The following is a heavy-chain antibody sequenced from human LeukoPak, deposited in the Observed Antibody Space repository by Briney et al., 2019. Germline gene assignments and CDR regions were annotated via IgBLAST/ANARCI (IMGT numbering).Heavy chain of an antibody. CDR1: GFSVSTSG. CDR3: AQGYSSGWYPH. D-gene: IGHD6-19*01. J-gene: IGHJ4*02. CDR2: ISVEGESA. V-gene: IGHV3-23*01. Sequence: PGGSLRLSCTVSGFSVSTSGMSWVRQAQGKGLQTISAISVEGESAYYADSVKGRFTISRGNSKNTLYLQMNSLRVEDTAVYYCAQGYSSGWYPHWGQGSLVSVSS.